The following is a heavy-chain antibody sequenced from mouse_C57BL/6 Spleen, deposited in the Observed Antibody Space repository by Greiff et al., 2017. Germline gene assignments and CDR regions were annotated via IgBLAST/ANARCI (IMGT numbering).Heavy chain of an antibody. CDR1: GSTSNTYA. CDR2: IRRKSSNYAT. Sequence: EVQRVESGGGLVQPKGSLKFSCAAPGSTSNTYAMHWVRQAPGKGLEWVARIRRKSSNYATYYADSVKDRFTISRDDSQSMLYLQMNNLKTEDTAMYYCVGYYSGYFDVWGTGTTVTVSS. J-gene: IGHJ1*03. CDR3: VGYYSGYFDV. V-gene: IGHV10-3*01. D-gene: IGHD1-1*02.